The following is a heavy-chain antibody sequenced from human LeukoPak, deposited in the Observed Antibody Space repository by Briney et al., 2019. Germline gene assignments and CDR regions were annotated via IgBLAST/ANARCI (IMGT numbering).Heavy chain of an antibody. Sequence: PGGSLRLSCAASGFTFSSYWMHWVRQAPGKGLVWVSRITPDGRSTSHADSVKGRFTISRDNARNTLYLQMNSLRAEDTVVYYCARGPLSGGAIQFDYWGQGTLVTVSS. CDR3: ARGPLSGGAIQFDY. J-gene: IGHJ4*02. D-gene: IGHD2-21*01. V-gene: IGHV3-74*01. CDR2: ITPDGRST. CDR1: GFTFSSYW.